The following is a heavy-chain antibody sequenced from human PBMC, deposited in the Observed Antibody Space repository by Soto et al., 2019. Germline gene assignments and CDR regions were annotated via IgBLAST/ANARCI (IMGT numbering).Heavy chain of an antibody. D-gene: IGHD3-10*01. Sequence: ATVKVSCKASGYTFTSYPKNWVRQAPGQRNEWMGWINAGNGNIKYSQQFQGSVTLTTDTSASIAYMALSSLTSEDTAVYYCARDRLVWFGELDTPHNWFDPWGQGTPVTVTS. CDR2: INAGNGNI. CDR1: GYTFTSYP. V-gene: IGHV1-3*01. CDR3: ARDRLVWFGELDTPHNWFDP. J-gene: IGHJ5*02.